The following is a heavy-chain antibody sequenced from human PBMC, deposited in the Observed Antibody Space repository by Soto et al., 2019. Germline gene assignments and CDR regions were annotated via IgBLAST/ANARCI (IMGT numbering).Heavy chain of an antibody. D-gene: IGHD1-1*01. V-gene: IGHV1-8*01. CDR2: MNPDTGHA. J-gene: IGHJ5*02. CDR1: GYIFTRFV. Sequence: GASGKVSCKASGYIFTRFVLNWGRQATGQGPEWMGWMNPDTGHAGYAQKFQGRVTMTSNTSISTAYMILSSLRSEDTAVYYCVCGIPANGDHWNRFAPRGQRSLDPVSS. CDR3: VCGIPANGDHWNRFAP.